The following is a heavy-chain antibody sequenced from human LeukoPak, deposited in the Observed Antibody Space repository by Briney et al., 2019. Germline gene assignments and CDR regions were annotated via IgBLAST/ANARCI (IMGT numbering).Heavy chain of an antibody. D-gene: IGHD4-17*01. CDR1: GYTLTELS. Sequence: GASVTVSFKVSGYTLTELSMHWVRQAPGKGLEWMGGFDPEDGETIYAQKFQGRVTMTEDTSTDTAYMELSSLRSEDTAVYYCATTSGDYGVTTCDYWGQGTLVTVSS. CDR2: FDPEDGET. V-gene: IGHV1-24*01. CDR3: ATTSGDYGVTTCDY. J-gene: IGHJ4*02.